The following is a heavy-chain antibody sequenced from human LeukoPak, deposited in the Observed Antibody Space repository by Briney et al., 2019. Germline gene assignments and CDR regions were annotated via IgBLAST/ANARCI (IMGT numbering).Heavy chain of an antibody. J-gene: IGHJ4*02. V-gene: IGHV3-48*02. Sequence: GGSLRLSCAASGLTFSYYSMNWVRQAPGKGLEWVSYTVPSSSEIYYVDSVKGRFTISRDNAKNSLYLQMNSLRDEDTAVYYCVRDHDYALDYWGQGTLVTVSS. CDR2: TVPSSSEI. CDR3: VRDHDYALDY. CDR1: GLTFSYYS. D-gene: IGHD4-17*01.